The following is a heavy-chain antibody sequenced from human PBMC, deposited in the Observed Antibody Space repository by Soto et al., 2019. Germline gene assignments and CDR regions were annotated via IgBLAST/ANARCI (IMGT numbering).Heavy chain of an antibody. J-gene: IGHJ4*02. CDR3: AKSPVGATYFDY. CDR2: ISYDGSNK. V-gene: IGHV3-30*18. Sequence: PGGSLRLSCAASGFTFSSYGMHWVRQAPGKGLEWVAVISYDGSNKYYANSVKVRFTISRDNSKNTLYLQMNSLKAEDTAVYYCAKSPVGATYFDYCGQGTLVTVSS. D-gene: IGHD1-26*01. CDR1: GFTFSSYG.